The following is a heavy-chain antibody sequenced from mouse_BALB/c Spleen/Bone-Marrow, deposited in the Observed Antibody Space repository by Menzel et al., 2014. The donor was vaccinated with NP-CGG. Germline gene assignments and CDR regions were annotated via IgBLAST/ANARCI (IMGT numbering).Heavy chain of an antibody. CDR2: INPSNGGT. CDR1: GYTFTSYY. D-gene: IGHD2-14*01. Sequence: QVQLQQSGAELVKPGASVKLSCKASGYTFTSYYMYWVKQRPGQGLEWIGEINPSNGGTNFNGKFKSKATLTVDKSSSTAYMQLSSLTSEDSAVYYCTRREYYRYDRAMDYWGQGTSVTVSS. J-gene: IGHJ4*01. CDR3: TRREYYRYDRAMDY. V-gene: IGHV1S81*02.